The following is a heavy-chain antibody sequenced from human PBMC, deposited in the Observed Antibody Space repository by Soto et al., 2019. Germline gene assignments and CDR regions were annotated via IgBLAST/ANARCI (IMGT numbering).Heavy chain of an antibody. J-gene: IGHJ4*02. Sequence: EVQLLESGGGLVQPGWSLRLSCTASGFSLSTYGVTWVSQAPGKGLEWVSGVSGGSGTTHYADSVKGRFTITTDNSENTAYLQMNSLRVEDTAVYYCAKWNGYGDHWGQGTLVTVS. CDR3: AKWNGYGDH. CDR1: GFSLSTYG. CDR2: VSGGSGTT. D-gene: IGHD1-1*01. V-gene: IGHV3-23*01.